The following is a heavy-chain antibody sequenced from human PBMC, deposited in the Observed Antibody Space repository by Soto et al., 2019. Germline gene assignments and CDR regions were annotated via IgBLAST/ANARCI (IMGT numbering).Heavy chain of an antibody. CDR2: IKSKTDGGTT. V-gene: IGHV3-15*01. CDR1: GFKFSNAW. D-gene: IGHD1-26*01. Sequence: PGGSLRLSCAASGFKFSNAWMSWVRQAPGKGLEWVGRIKSKTDGGTTDYAAPVKGRFTISRDDSKNTLYLQMNSLKTEDTAVYYCTTGASIPIVGATTPGRMDAFDIWGQGTMVTVSS. J-gene: IGHJ3*02. CDR3: TTGASIPIVGATTPGRMDAFDI.